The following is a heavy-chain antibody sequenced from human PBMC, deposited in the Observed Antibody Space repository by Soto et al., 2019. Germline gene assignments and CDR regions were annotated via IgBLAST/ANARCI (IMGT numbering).Heavy chain of an antibody. D-gene: IGHD5-18*01. CDR2: IYSGGST. CDR3: ASEYSYGYYYYYAMDV. Sequence: EVQLVESGGGLVQPGGSLRLSCAASGFTVSSNYMSWVRQAPGKGLEWVSVIYSGGSTYYADSVKGRFTISRDNSKNTLYLQITSLRGEDTVVYYSASEYSYGYYYYYAMDVWGQGTTVTVSS. J-gene: IGHJ6*02. CDR1: GFTVSSNY. V-gene: IGHV3-66*01.